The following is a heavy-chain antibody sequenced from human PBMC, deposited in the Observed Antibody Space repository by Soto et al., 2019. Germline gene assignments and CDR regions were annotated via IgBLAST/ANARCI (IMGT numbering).Heavy chain of an antibody. CDR1: GFTFSSYA. V-gene: IGHV3-23*01. Sequence: GGSLSLSCAASGFTFSSYAMGWVRQAPGKGLEWVSAISGSGGSTYYADSVKGRFTISRDNSKNTLYLQMNSLRAEDTAVYYCAKERTYYYGSGNYHHYGMDVWGQGTTVTVSS. CDR2: ISGSGGST. J-gene: IGHJ6*02. D-gene: IGHD3-10*01. CDR3: AKERTYYYGSGNYHHYGMDV.